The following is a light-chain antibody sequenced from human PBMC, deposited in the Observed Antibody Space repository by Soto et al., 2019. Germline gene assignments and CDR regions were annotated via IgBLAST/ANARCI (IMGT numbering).Light chain of an antibody. V-gene: IGLV2-23*02. J-gene: IGLJ1*01. CDR1: SSDVGSYNL. Sequence: QSALTQPASVSGSPGQSITISCTGTSSDVGSYNLVSWYQQHPGKAPKLMIYEVSKRPSGVSNRFSGSKSGNTASLTISGLQAEDEADSYCCSYAGSSTFLYVFGTGTKVTVL. CDR3: CSYAGSSTFLYV. CDR2: EVS.